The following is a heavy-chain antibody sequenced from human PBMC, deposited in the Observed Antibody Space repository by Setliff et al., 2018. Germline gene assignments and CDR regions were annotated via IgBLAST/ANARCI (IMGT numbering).Heavy chain of an antibody. J-gene: IGHJ4*02. D-gene: IGHD2-15*01. CDR3: ARTCSGSGCYAGLES. V-gene: IGHV3-21*01. Sequence: KPGGSLRLSCRVSGLTVSDNYMNWVRQAPGKGLEWVSSISSSSSYIYYADSVQGRFTISRDNSKNTLYLQMNSLRPEDTAVYYCARTCSGSGCYAGLESWGQGTPVTVSS. CDR2: ISSSSSYI. CDR1: GLTVSDNY.